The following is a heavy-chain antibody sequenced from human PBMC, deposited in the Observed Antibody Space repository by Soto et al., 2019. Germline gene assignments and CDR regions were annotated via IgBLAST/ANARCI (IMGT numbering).Heavy chain of an antibody. CDR1: GGTFSSYT. CDR3: ARARRIYAYCVQYYFDY. D-gene: IGHD2-2*01. CDR2: IIPILGIA. V-gene: IGHV1-69*02. J-gene: IGHJ4*02. Sequence: QVQLVQSGAEVKKPGSSVKVSCKASGGTFSSYTISWVRQAPGQGLEWMGSIIPILGIANYAQKFQGRVTITADKSTSTAYMELSSLRSEDTAVYYCARARRIYAYCVQYYFDYWGQGTLVTVSS.